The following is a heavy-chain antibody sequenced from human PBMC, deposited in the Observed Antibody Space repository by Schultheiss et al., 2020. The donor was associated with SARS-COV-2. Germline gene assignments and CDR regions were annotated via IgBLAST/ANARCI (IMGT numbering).Heavy chain of an antibody. V-gene: IGHV4-61*09. D-gene: IGHD2-15*01. CDR3: ARHRAVGVPTTFDS. CDR1: GGSISSGGYY. CDR2: IYISGST. J-gene: IGHJ5*01. Sequence: SQTLSLTCTVSGGSISSGGYYWSWIRQHPGKGLEWMGHIYISGSTKYNPSLRSRVTISIDTSKNQFSLKVTSVTAADTAVYYCARHRAVGVPTTFDSWGQGTLVTVSS.